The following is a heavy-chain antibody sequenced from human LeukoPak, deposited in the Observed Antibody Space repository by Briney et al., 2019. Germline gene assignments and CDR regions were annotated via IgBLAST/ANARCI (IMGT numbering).Heavy chain of an antibody. J-gene: IGHJ4*02. Sequence: PGGSLRLSCAASGFTFSAYGMTWVRQAPGKGLEWVSGISDSGGSTFYADSVKGRFTISRDNSKNTLYLQLNSLRADDTAAYYCAKRCSSASCPHYYFDYWGQGTLVTVSS. CDR1: GFTFSAYG. V-gene: IGHV3-23*01. CDR2: ISDSGGST. D-gene: IGHD2-2*01. CDR3: AKRCSSASCPHYYFDY.